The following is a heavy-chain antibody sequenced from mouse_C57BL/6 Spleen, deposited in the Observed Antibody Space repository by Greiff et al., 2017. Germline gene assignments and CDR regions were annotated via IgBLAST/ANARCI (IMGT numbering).Heavy chain of an antibody. D-gene: IGHD1-1*01. Sequence: VQLKQSGPELVKPGASVKISCKASGYSFTGYYMNWVKQSPEKSLEWIGEINPSTGGTTYNQKFKAKATLTVDKSSSTAYMQLKSLTSGDSAVYYCARRDYGSRGYAMDYWGQGTSVTVSS. CDR1: GYSFTGYY. J-gene: IGHJ4*01. CDR2: INPSTGGT. CDR3: ARRDYGSRGYAMDY. V-gene: IGHV1-42*01.